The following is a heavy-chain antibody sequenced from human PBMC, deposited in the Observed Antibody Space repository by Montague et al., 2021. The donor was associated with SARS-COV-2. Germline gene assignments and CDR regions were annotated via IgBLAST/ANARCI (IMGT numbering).Heavy chain of an antibody. V-gene: IGHV6-1*01. CDR1: GDSVSSNSAA. CDR3: AREGTVPGPRGIYSDD. D-gene: IGHD1-1*01. CDR2: TYYRSKWYT. J-gene: IGHJ4*02. Sequence: CAISGDSVSSNSAAWNWIRQSPSEGLEWLGRTYYRSKWYTDYAPSVKTRITITPDTSNNQFSLHLNSVTPGDTAVYYCAREGTVPGPRGIYSDDWGQGTLVTVSS.